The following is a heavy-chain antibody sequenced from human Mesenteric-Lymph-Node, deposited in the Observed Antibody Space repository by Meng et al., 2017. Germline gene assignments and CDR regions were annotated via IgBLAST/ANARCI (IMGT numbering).Heavy chain of an antibody. CDR2: ISSSGSTI. J-gene: IGHJ6*02. Sequence: GGSLRLSCAASGFTFSSYEMNWVRQAPGKGLEWVSYISSSGSTIYYADSVKGRFTISRDNAKNSLYLQMNSLRAEDTAVYYCARDKVSGYGGKSLYYYGMDVWGQGTTVTVSS. D-gene: IGHD4-23*01. V-gene: IGHV3-48*03. CDR3: ARDKVSGYGGKSLYYYGMDV. CDR1: GFTFSSYE.